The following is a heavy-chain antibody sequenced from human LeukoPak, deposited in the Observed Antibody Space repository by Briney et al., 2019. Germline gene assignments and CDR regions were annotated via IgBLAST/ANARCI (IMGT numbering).Heavy chain of an antibody. CDR1: GGSISRYY. J-gene: IGHJ5*02. CDR2: IYTSGTT. CDR3: ARAPSGTGGWNWFDR. Sequence: WETLSLTCTVSGGSISRYYWSWIRQPAGKGLELIGRIYTSGTTNYNPPLKSRVTMSVDTSKNQFSLKLSSVTAADTAVYYCARAPSGTGGWNWFDRWGQGTLVTVSS. V-gene: IGHV4-4*07. D-gene: IGHD1-1*01.